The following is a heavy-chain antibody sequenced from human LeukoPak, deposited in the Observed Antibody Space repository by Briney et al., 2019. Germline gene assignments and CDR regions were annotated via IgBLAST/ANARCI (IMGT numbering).Heavy chain of an antibody. CDR3: ARYQGGSWDV. CDR1: GFTFSTYW. D-gene: IGHD2-15*01. CDR2: IKQDGSEK. V-gene: IGHV3-7*01. J-gene: IGHJ6*02. Sequence: GGSLRLSCAASGFTFSTYWMTWVRQAPVKGLEWVANIKQDGSEKYYVDSVKGRFTISRDNAKNSLYLQMNSLRAEDTAVYYCARYQGGSWDVWGQGTTVTVSS.